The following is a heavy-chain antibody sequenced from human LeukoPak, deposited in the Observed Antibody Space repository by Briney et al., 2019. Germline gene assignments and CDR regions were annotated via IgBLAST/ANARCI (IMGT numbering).Heavy chain of an antibody. V-gene: IGHV1-18*01. CDR2: ISAYNGNT. J-gene: IGHJ6*03. Sequence: ASVKVSCKASGYTFTSYGISWVRQAPGQGLEWMGWISAYNGNTNYAQKLQGRVTMTTDTSTSTAYMELRSLRSDETAVYYCARGVEYHDYYYYYMDVWGKGTTVTVSS. CDR3: ARGVEYHDYYYYYMDV. CDR1: GYTFTSYG. D-gene: IGHD2-2*01.